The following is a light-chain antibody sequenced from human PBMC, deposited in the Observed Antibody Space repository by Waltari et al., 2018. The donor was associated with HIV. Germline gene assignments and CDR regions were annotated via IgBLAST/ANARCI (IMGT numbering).Light chain of an antibody. CDR3: GTGEDSLNGWEG. Sequence: QSVLTQPPSASGTPGPTVPLACSGSGSTTGHIAVNWYQRRPGTAPKLLILSKNQRPSGVPDRFSGSTTGTSASQAISGLQSEDQAAYYCGTGEDSLNGWEGFGGGTKLTVL. J-gene: IGLJ2*01. CDR1: GSTTGHIA. V-gene: IGLV1-44*01. CDR2: SKN.